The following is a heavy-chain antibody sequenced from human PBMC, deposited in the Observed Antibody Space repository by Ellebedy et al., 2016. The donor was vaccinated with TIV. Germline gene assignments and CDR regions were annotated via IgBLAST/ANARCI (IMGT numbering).Heavy chain of an antibody. J-gene: IGHJ3*02. V-gene: IGHV3-11*04. D-gene: IGHD6-13*01. Sequence: GESLKISXAASGFTFSDYYMNWIRQAPGKGLEWVSYISISGSTMYYADAAKGRFTISRDNAKNSLYLQMNSLRDEDTAVYYCARAQQMVNHDPFDIWGQGTMVTVSS. CDR2: ISISGSTM. CDR1: GFTFSDYY. CDR3: ARAQQMVNHDPFDI.